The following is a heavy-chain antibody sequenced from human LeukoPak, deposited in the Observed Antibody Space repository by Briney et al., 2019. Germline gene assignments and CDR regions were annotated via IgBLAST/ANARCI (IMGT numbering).Heavy chain of an antibody. CDR3: ARQERFIVATTGELGY. Sequence: SETLSLTCTVSGGSISSSSYYWGWIRQPQGKGLEWIGSIYYSGSTYYNPSLKSRVTISVDTSKNQFSLKLSSVTAADTAVYYCARQERFIVATTGELGYWGQGTLVTVSS. V-gene: IGHV4-39*01. CDR1: GGSISSSSYY. CDR2: IYYSGST. J-gene: IGHJ4*02. D-gene: IGHD5-12*01.